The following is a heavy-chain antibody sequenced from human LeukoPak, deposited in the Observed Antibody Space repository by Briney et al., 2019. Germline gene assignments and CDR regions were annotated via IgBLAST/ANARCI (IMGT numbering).Heavy chain of an antibody. CDR3: ARGEGGITIFGVGIYGMDV. CDR2: IYYSGST. V-gene: IGHV4-59*01. CDR1: GGSISSYY. D-gene: IGHD3-3*01. Sequence: PSETLSLTCTVSGGSISSYYWSWIRQPPGKGLEWIGYIYYSGSTNYNPSLKSRVTISVDTSKNQYSLKLSSVTAADTAVYYCARGEGGITIFGVGIYGMDVWGQGTTVTVSS. J-gene: IGHJ6*02.